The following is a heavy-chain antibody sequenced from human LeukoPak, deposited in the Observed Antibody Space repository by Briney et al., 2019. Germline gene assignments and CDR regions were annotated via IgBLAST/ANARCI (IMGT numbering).Heavy chain of an antibody. CDR2: IIPILGIA. D-gene: IGHD3-10*01. V-gene: IGHV1-69*04. CDR1: GRTFSSYA. Sequence: ATVKVSCKASGRTFSSYAISWVRQAPGQGLEWIGRIIPILGIANYAQKFQGRVSITADKSTSTAYKELRSLRAEDTAVYYCARNYGRNEDYWGQGTLVTVSS. CDR3: ARNYGRNEDY. J-gene: IGHJ4*02.